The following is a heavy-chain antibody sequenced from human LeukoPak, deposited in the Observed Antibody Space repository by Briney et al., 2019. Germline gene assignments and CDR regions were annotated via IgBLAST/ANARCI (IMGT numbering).Heavy chain of an antibody. J-gene: IGHJ4*02. CDR3: ARAGATDYFDY. Sequence: PSETLSLTCTGSGGSISGYYWSWLRQPPGKGLEWIGYMYYSGTINYNPSLKSRVTISVDTSKNQFSLKLSSVTPADTAMYYCARAGATDYFDYWGQGTLVTVSS. CDR1: GGSISGYY. CDR2: MYYSGTI. V-gene: IGHV4-59*01.